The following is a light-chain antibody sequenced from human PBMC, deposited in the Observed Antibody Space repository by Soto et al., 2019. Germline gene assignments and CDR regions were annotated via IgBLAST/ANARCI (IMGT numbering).Light chain of an antibody. CDR2: DAS. V-gene: IGKV1-5*01. CDR3: QQYKSWWT. CDR1: EDVAKF. J-gene: IGKJ1*01. Sequence: EIQMTQSPSTLSASVGDTVSLTCRASEDVAKFLAWHQQKPGRAPEILISDASDLKSGVPSRFSGSGSGTDFLLASSGVQTDDAATYDGQQYKSWWTFGQGTKVESK.